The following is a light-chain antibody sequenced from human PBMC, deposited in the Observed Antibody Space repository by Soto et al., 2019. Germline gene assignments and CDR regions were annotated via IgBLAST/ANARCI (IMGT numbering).Light chain of an antibody. CDR3: QQYNNWPLS. J-gene: IGKJ4*01. CDR1: QSVSSS. CDR2: GAS. V-gene: IGKV3-15*01. Sequence: EIVMTQSPATLSVSPGERATLSCRASQSVSSSLAWYQQNPGQAPRLLIYGASTRATGLPARFSGSGSGTEFTLTISSLQSEDFAVYYCQQYNNWPLSFGGGTKVEI.